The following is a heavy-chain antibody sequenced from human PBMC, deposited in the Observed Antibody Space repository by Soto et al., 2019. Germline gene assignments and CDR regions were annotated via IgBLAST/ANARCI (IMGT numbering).Heavy chain of an antibody. CDR3: ARGVTMVRGVIHTPYFDY. D-gene: IGHD3-10*01. Sequence: QVPLQESGPGLVKPSQTLSLTCTFSGCSISSGGYYWSWIRQHPGKGLEWIGYIYYRGSTYYNPSLKSRVTISVDTSKNQFSLKLSSVTAADTAMYYCARGVTMVRGVIHTPYFDYWGQGTLVTVSS. CDR1: GCSISSGGYY. V-gene: IGHV4-31*03. CDR2: IYYRGST. J-gene: IGHJ4*02.